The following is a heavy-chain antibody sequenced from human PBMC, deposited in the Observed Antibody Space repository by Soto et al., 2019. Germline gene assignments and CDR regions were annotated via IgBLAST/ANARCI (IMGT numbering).Heavy chain of an antibody. J-gene: IGHJ5*02. V-gene: IGHV3-66*01. CDR3: ARGYCGSSASCFVAWFDP. CDR2: IYSGGST. CDR1: GFTVSSSY. D-gene: IGHD2-2*01. Sequence: EVQLVESGGGLVQPGGSLGLSCAASGFTVSSSYMSWVRQAPGKGLEWVSVIYSGGSTSYADSVKGRFTISRDNSKNTLSLQMNSLRAEDTAVYYCARGYCGSSASCFVAWFDPWGQGTLVTVSS.